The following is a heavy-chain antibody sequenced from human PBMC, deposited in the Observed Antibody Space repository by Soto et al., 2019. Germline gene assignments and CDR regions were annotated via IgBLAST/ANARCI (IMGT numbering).Heavy chain of an antibody. D-gene: IGHD1-1*01. V-gene: IGHV1-24*01. J-gene: IGHJ3*02. CDR2: FDPEDGET. Sequence: ASVKVSCKVSGYTLTELSMHWVRQAPGKGLEWMGGFDPEDGETIYAQKFQGRVTMTEDTSTDTAYMELSSLRSEDTAVYYCATDYMYNWNDEDAFDIWGLGTMVTVSS. CDR1: GYTLTELS. CDR3: ATDYMYNWNDEDAFDI.